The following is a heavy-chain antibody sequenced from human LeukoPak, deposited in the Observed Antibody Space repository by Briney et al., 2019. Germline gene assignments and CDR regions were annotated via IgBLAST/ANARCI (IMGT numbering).Heavy chain of an antibody. V-gene: IGHV3-9*01. D-gene: IGHD6-13*01. J-gene: IGHJ6*02. CDR1: GFTFSSYA. CDR2: ISWNSGSI. CDR3: AKSSAAGTLFYYYYGMDV. Sequence: GGSLRLSCAASGFTFSSYAMHWVRQAPGKGLEWVSGISWNSGSIGYADSVKGRFTISRDNAKNSLYLQMNSLRAEDTALYYCAKSSAAGTLFYYYYGMDVWGQGTTVTVSS.